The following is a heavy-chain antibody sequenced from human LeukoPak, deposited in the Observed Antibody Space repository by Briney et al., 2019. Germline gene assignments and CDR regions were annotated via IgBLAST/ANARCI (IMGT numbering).Heavy chain of an antibody. D-gene: IGHD2-15*01. V-gene: IGHV3-33*06. CDR3: AKGPLGLLADYYYMDV. CDR1: GFTFSSYG. J-gene: IGHJ6*03. Sequence: QSGGSLRLSCAATGFTFSSYGMHWVRQAPGKGLECVAVIWYDGSNKYYADSVKGRFTISRDNSKNTLYLQMNSLRAEGTAVYYCAKGPLGLLADYYYMDVSGKGTTVTVSS. CDR2: IWYDGSNK.